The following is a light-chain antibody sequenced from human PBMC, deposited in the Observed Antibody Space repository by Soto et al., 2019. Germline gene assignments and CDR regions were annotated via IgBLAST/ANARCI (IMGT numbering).Light chain of an antibody. J-gene: IGKJ4*01. CDR3: QQANSFPLT. V-gene: IGKV1-12*01. Sequence: DIQMTQSPSSVSASVGDRVTITCRASPGINGWLAWYQQKPGKAPKLLIYASSSLQSEVPSRFSGSGSGTDFTITISSLQPEDFATYYSQQANSFPLTFGGGTKVEIK. CDR2: ASS. CDR1: PGINGW.